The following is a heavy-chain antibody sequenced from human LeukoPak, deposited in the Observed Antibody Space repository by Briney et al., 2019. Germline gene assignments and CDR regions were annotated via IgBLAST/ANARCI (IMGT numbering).Heavy chain of an antibody. V-gene: IGHV3-7*01. CDR3: AREGEPVKGYYYYYGMDV. J-gene: IGHJ6*02. Sequence: PGGSLRLSCAASGSTFSSYWMSWVRQAPGKGLEWVANIKQDGSEKYYVDSVKGRFTISRDNAKNSLYLQMNSLRAEDTAVYYCAREGEPVKGYYYYYGMDVWGQGTTVTVSS. CDR2: IKQDGSEK. D-gene: IGHD1-14*01. CDR1: GSTFSSYW.